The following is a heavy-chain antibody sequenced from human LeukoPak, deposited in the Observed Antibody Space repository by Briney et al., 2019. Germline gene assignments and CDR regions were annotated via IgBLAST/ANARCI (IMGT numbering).Heavy chain of an antibody. J-gene: IGHJ4*02. CDR2: IYYSGNT. D-gene: IGHD3-10*01. Sequence: PSETLSLTSTVSGDSVNGGDYYWTWIRQHPGKGLEWIGYIYYSGNTYYNPSLKSRVSISVDTSKKQISLNLSSVTAADTAVYYCARSRFDSGTYPIDYWGQGILVTVSS. CDR3: ARSRFDSGTYPIDY. CDR1: GDSVNGGDYY. V-gene: IGHV4-31*03.